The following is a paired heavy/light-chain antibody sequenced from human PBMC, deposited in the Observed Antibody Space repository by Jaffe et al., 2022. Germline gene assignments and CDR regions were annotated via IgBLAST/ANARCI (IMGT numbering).Light chain of an antibody. CDR1: SNDVGGYSY. V-gene: IGLV2-14*03. CDR2: DVN. CDR3: SSYSRTGTLLV. J-gene: IGLJ2*01. Sequence: QSALTQPASVSGSPGQSITISCTGTSNDVGGYSYVSWYQQHPGKAPKLIIYDVNNRPSGISNRFSGSKSGNTASLIISGLQAEDEADYYCSSYSRTGTLLVFGGGTKLTVL.
Heavy chain of an antibody. D-gene: IGHD2-15*01. CDR2: IYHSGNT. CDR1: GSAITSGYY. J-gene: IGHJ4*02. CDR3: ARHHCSGDKCYASGVDS. Sequence: QVQLQESGPGLVKPSETLSLTCTVSGSAITSGYYWGWIRQPPGMGLEWIASIYHSGNTYYNPSVKSRVTISVDTSKNQISLKVRSVTAAETAVYYCARHHCSGDKCYASGVDSWGQGTLVSVSS. V-gene: IGHV4-38-2*02.